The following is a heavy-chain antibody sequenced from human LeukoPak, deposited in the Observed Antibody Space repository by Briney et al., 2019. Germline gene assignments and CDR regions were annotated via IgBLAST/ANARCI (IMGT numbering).Heavy chain of an antibody. CDR3: AKSLVIVATISNY. CDR2: IRYDGSNK. J-gene: IGHJ4*02. CDR1: GFTFSSYG. Sequence: PGGSLRLSCAASGFTFSSYGMHWVRQAPGKGLEWVAFIRYDGSNKYYADSVKGRFTISRDNSKNTLYLQMNSLRAEDTAVYYCAKSLVIVATISNYWGQGTLVTVSS. D-gene: IGHD5-12*01. V-gene: IGHV3-30*02.